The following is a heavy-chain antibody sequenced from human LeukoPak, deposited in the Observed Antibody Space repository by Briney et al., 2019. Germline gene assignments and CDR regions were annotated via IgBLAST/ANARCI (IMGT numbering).Heavy chain of an antibody. V-gene: IGHV3-23*03. CDR2: IYSGGST. CDR1: GFTFSSYS. D-gene: IGHD3-10*01. Sequence: GGSLSLSCAASGFTFSSYSMNWVRQAPGKGLEWVSVIYSGGSTYYADSVKGRFTISRDNSKNTLYLQMNSLRAEDTAVYYCAKASYGSGSYSSDAFDIWGQGTMVTVSS. J-gene: IGHJ3*02. CDR3: AKASYGSGSYSSDAFDI.